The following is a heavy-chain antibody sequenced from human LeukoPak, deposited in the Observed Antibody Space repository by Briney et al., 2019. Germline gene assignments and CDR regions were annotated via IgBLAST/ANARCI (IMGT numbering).Heavy chain of an antibody. CDR3: ARDGPHRYGMDV. V-gene: IGHV3-48*01. CDR2: ISSSSSTI. J-gene: IGHJ6*02. CDR1: GFTVSSNY. Sequence: GGSLRLSCAASGFTVSSNYMSWVRQAPGKGLEWLSYISSSSSTIYYADSVKGRFTISRDNAKNSLYLQMNSLRAEDTAVYYCARDGPHRYGMDVWGQGTTVTVSS.